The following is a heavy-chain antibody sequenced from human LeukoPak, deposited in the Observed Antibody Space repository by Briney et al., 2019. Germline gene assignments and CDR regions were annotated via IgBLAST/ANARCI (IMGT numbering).Heavy chain of an antibody. J-gene: IGHJ5*02. CDR1: GFTFSSYS. V-gene: IGHV3-21*04. Sequence: PGGSLRLSCAASGFTFSSYSMNWVRQAPGKGLEWVSSISSSSSYIYYADSVKGRFTISRDNSKNTLYLQMNSLRAEDTAVYYCAKELDLNYDFWSGYILNWFDPWGQGTLVTVSS. CDR3: AKELDLNYDFWSGYILNWFDP. D-gene: IGHD3-3*01. CDR2: ISSSSSYI.